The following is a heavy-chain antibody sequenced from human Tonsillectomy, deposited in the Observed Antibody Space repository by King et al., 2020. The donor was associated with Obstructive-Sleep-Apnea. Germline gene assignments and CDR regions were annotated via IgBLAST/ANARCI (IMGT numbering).Heavy chain of an antibody. D-gene: IGHD6-19*01. J-gene: IGHJ4*02. CDR1: GFTFSSYN. Sequence: VQLVESGGGVVQPGGSLRLSCAASGFTFSSYNMHWVRQAPGKGLEWVAFIRHDESDKDYADSVKGRFTISRDNSKGTLYLQMNSLRAEDTAVYYCAKDGGSGWCFFDYWGQGTLVTVSS. CDR3: AKDGGSGWCFFDY. CDR2: IRHDESDK. V-gene: IGHV3-30*02.